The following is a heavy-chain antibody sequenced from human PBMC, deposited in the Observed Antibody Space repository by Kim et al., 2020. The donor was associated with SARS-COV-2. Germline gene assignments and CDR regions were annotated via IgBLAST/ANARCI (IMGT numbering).Heavy chain of an antibody. D-gene: IGHD2-2*01. CDR1: GYTFISYD. J-gene: IGHJ4*02. Sequence: ASVKVSCKASGYTFISYDIHWVRQATGQGLEWMGWMNPNNGNTGYAQKFQGRVSMTRNTSIRTAYMELSSLRSEDTAIYYCARHCSSTTCYGNDYWGQGTLVTVSP. V-gene: IGHV1-8*01. CDR2: MNPNNGNT. CDR3: ARHCSSTTCYGNDY.